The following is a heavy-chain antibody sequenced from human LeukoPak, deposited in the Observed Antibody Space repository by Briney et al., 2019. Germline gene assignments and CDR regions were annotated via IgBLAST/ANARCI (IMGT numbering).Heavy chain of an antibody. CDR1: GYTFTGYY. Sequence: EASVKVSCKASGYTFTGYYMHWVRQAPGQGLEWMGWINPNSGGTNYAQKFQGRVTMTRDTSISTAYMELSRLRSDDTAVYYCARGGFVVVPAAPSDYWGQGTLVTVSS. CDR2: INPNSGGT. J-gene: IGHJ4*02. V-gene: IGHV1-2*02. CDR3: ARGGFVVVPAAPSDY. D-gene: IGHD2-2*01.